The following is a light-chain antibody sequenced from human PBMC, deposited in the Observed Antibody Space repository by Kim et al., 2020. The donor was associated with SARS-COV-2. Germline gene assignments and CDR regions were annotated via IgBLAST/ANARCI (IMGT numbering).Light chain of an antibody. Sequence: TLTTAGNGTSPDIGDGYEVHGYHQLPGTAAKLLIYGNGNRPSGVPARFSGSKAGTSASLAITGLQAEDEADYYCQSYDSSLSGYVFGTGTKVTVL. CDR3: QSYDSSLSGYV. CDR2: GNG. V-gene: IGLV1-40*01. CDR1: SPDIGDGYE. J-gene: IGLJ1*01.